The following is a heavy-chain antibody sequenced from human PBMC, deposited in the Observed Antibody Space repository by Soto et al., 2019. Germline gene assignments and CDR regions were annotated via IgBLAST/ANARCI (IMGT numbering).Heavy chain of an antibody. Sequence: QVQLVESGGGVVQPGRSLRLSCAASGFTFSNYGMHWVRQAPGKGLEWVALISYDGGNKYYADSVKGRFTISRDNSKNTLYLEISSLRPEDTAVYYCAAPTGPSDYWGQGTLVTVSS. V-gene: IGHV3-30*03. D-gene: IGHD1-1*01. CDR3: AAPTGPSDY. CDR2: ISYDGGNK. J-gene: IGHJ4*02. CDR1: GFTFSNYG.